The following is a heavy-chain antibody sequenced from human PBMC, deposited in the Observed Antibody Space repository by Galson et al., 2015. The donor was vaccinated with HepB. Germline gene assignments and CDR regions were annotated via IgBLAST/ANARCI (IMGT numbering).Heavy chain of an antibody. CDR3: AKNLVTGTTTVGIDP. CDR2: ISSRSSYI. J-gene: IGHJ5*02. V-gene: IGHV3-21*01. Sequence: SLRLSCAASGFSFSSYSMNWVRQAPGKGLEWVSSISSRSSYIYYADSVKGRFTISRDNAKNSLFLQMNSLRAEDTAVYYCAKNLVTGTTTVGIDPWGQGTLVTVSS. D-gene: IGHD1-7*01. CDR1: GFSFSSYS.